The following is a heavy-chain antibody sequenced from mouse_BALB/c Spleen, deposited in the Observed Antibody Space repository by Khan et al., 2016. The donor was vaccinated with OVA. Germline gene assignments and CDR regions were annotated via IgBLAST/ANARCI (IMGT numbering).Heavy chain of an antibody. CDR2: ILPGSGRN. D-gene: IGHD1-1*01. CDR3: ARGNYYGSSSGFGY. J-gene: IGHJ3*01. Sequence: VQLQQSGAELMKPGASVKISCKATGYTFSSYWIEWVKQRPGHGLEWIGEILPGSGRNNYNEKFKGKATFTADTSSNTAYMQLSSLTSEDSAVYCGARGNYYGSSSGFGYWGQGTLVTVSA. V-gene: IGHV1-9*01. CDR1: GYTFSSYW.